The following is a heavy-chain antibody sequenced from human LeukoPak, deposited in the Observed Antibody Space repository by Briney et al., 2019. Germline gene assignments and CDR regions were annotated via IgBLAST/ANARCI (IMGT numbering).Heavy chain of an antibody. CDR2: IYTSGST. CDR1: GGSISSGSYY. J-gene: IGHJ6*02. CDR3: AREAPIAAAGYYYGMDV. V-gene: IGHV4-61*02. D-gene: IGHD6-13*01. Sequence: SQTLSLTCTVSGGSISSGSYYWSWIRQPAGKGLEWIGRIYTSGSTNYNPSLKSRVTISVDTSKNQFSLKLSSVTAADTAVYYSAREAPIAAAGYYYGMDVWGQGTTVTVSS.